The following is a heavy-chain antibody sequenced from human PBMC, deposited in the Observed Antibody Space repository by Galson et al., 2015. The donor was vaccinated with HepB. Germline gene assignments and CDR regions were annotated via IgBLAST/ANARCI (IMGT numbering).Heavy chain of an antibody. CDR1: GFTFSSYA. J-gene: IGHJ4*02. V-gene: IGHV3-30*04. Sequence: SLRLSCAASGFTFSSYAMHWVRQAPGKGLEWVAVISYDGSNRYYADSVKGRFTISRDNSKNTLYLQMNSLRAEDTAVYYCARERREKLGIIDYWGQGTLVTVSS. CDR2: ISYDGSNR. CDR3: ARERREKLGIIDY. D-gene: IGHD7-27*01.